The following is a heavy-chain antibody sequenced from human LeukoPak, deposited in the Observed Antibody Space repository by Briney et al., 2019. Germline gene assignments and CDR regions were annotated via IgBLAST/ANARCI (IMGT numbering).Heavy chain of an antibody. D-gene: IGHD3-22*01. J-gene: IGHJ3*02. Sequence: SGTLSLTCTLSGASISSSYWSWIRQPPGKRLEWIGYIYYNGNTNSNPSLKSRVTISADTSKNQFSLNLSSVTAADTAVYYCVRGNYDNRGYSNAFDIWGQGAMVTVSS. V-gene: IGHV4-59*01. CDR1: GASISSSY. CDR2: IYYNGNT. CDR3: VRGNYDNRGYSNAFDI.